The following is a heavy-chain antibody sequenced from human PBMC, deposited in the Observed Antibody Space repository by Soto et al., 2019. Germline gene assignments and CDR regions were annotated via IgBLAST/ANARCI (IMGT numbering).Heavy chain of an antibody. CDR3: ARAYYYDFWSGYPGHWFDP. CDR1: GGSISSGGYS. CDR2: IYHSGST. J-gene: IGHJ5*02. Sequence: SETLSLTCAVSGGSISSGGYSWSWIRQPPGKGLEWIGYIYHSGSTYYNPSPKSRVTISVDRSKNQFSLKLSSVTAADTAVYYCARAYYYDFWSGYPGHWFDPWGQGTLVTVSS. D-gene: IGHD3-3*01. V-gene: IGHV4-30-2*01.